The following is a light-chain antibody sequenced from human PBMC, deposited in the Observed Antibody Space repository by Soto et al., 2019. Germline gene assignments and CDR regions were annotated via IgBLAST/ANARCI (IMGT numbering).Light chain of an antibody. CDR3: QSYDSSNVV. Sequence: QSVSESPGTTVTISCTRSSGSIASNYVQWYQQRPGSAPTTVIYEDNQRPSGVPDRFSGSIDSSSNSASLTISGLKTEDEADYYCQSYDSSNVVFGGGTKVTVL. CDR2: EDN. CDR1: SGSIASNY. J-gene: IGLJ2*01. V-gene: IGLV6-57*03.